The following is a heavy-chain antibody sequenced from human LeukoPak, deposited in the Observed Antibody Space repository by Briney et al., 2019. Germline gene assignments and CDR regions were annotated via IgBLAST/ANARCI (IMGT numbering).Heavy chain of an antibody. CDR2: INPNDGGT. V-gene: IGHV1-2*02. J-gene: IGHJ5*02. Sequence: ASVKVSCKASGYTFTDNYIHWVRQAPGQGLEWMGWINPNDGGTKFAQRFQGRVTVTRDTSISTTYMELSGLRSDDTAMYFCARYVSATAWRNHWFDPGGQGTLVTVSS. CDR3: ARYVSATAWRNHWFDP. D-gene: IGHD3-16*01. CDR1: GYTFTDNY.